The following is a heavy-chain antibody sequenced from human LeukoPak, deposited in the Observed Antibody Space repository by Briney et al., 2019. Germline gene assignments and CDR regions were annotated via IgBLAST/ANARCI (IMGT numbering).Heavy chain of an antibody. J-gene: IGHJ4*02. CDR3: ARAPYYDILTGLDC. Sequence: SETLSLTCTVSGGSISSSSYYWSWIRQPPGKGLEWIGYIYYSGSTNYNPSLKSRVTISVDTSRNQFSLKLSSVTAADTAVYYCARAPYYDILTGLDCWGQGTLVTVSS. V-gene: IGHV4-61*01. CDR2: IYYSGST. D-gene: IGHD3-9*01. CDR1: GGSISSSSYY.